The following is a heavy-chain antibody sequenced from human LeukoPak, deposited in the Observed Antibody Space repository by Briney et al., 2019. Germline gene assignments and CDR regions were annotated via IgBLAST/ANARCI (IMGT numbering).Heavy chain of an antibody. CDR2: IIPILGIA. V-gene: IGHV1-69*04. D-gene: IGHD3-10*01. CDR1: GRTFSSYA. CDR3: ARDLQDLWFGEMLYYFDY. J-gene: IGHJ4*02. Sequence: SVRVSCKASGRTFSSYAISWVRQAPGQGLEWMGRIIPILGIANYAQKFQGRVTITADKSTSTPYMELSSLRSEDTAVYYCARDLQDLWFGEMLYYFDYWGQGTLVTVSS.